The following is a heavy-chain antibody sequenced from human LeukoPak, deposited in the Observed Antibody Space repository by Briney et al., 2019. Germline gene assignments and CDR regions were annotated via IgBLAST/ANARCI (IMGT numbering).Heavy chain of an antibody. Sequence: PGGSLRLSCAASGFTFSSYAMSWVRQAPGKGLEWVSAISGSGGSTYYADSVKGRFTISRDNSKNTLYLQMNSLRAEDTAVYYCARDSDLTTYYYDSSGYFDYWGQGTLVTVSS. CDR2: ISGSGGST. J-gene: IGHJ4*02. D-gene: IGHD3-22*01. CDR3: ARDSDLTTYYYDSSGYFDY. CDR1: GFTFSSYA. V-gene: IGHV3-23*01.